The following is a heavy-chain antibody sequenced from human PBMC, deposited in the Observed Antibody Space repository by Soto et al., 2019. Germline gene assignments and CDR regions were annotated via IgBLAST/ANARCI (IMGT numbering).Heavy chain of an antibody. D-gene: IGHD3-22*01. J-gene: IGHJ4*01. Sequence: PGGSLRLSCAASGFTFSSYAMSWVRQAPGKGLEWVSVISSSTDITYYADSVKGRFTISRDNSKNTMYLQMNSLRGEDTGIYYCTTDSYSTMIVVRFDYWGHGTLVTVSS. CDR2: ISSSTDIT. V-gene: IGHV3-23*01. CDR1: GFTFSSYA. CDR3: TTDSYSTMIVVRFDY.